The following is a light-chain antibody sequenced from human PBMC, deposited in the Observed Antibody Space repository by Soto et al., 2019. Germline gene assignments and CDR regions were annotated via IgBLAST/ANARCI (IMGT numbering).Light chain of an antibody. CDR3: QHYGNSLWT. CDR1: QSVSSY. CDR2: IAS. Sequence: EAVLTQSPATLSLSPGERATLSCRASQSVSSYLAWYQQKPGQAPRLLIYIASSRATGIPDRFSGSGSGTDFTLTISRLEPEDFAGYYCQHYGNSLWTFGQGTKVDI. V-gene: IGKV3-20*01. J-gene: IGKJ1*01.